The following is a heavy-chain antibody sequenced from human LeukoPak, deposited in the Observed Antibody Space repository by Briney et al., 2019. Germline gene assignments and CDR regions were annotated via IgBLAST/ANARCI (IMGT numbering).Heavy chain of an antibody. D-gene: IGHD1-26*01. CDR1: GFIFSNYW. Sequence: PGGSLRLSCAASGFIFSNYWMHWVRQTPGKGLVCVSRINTDGSSARYADSVKGRFTISRDNAKSTLYLQMNSLRAEDTAVYYCARDGARLDYWGQGTLVTVSS. CDR2: INTDGSSA. V-gene: IGHV3-74*01. J-gene: IGHJ4*02. CDR3: ARDGARLDY.